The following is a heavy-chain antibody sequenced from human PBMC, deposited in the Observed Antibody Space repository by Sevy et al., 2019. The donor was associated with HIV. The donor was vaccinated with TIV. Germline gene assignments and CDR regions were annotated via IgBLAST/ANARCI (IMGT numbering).Heavy chain of an antibody. D-gene: IGHD2-21*02. V-gene: IGHV1-18*01. J-gene: IGHJ4*02. CDR2: ISAYNGNT. CDR3: ARDLGGYGGNSIDY. Sequence: ASVKVSCKASGYTFTSYGISWVRQAPGQGLEWMGWISAYNGNTNYAQKLQGRVTMATDTSTSTAYMELRSLRSDDTAVYYCARDLGGYGGNSIDYWGQGTLVTVSS. CDR1: GYTFTSYG.